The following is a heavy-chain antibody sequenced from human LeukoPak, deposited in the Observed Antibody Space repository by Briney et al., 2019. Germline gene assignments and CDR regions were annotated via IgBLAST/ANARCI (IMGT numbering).Heavy chain of an antibody. CDR3: ARGLGLQAWSWFDP. Sequence: ASVKVSCKASGYTFTSYDINWVRQATGQGLEWMGWMNPNSGNPGYAQKFQGRVTMTRNTPISTAYMELSSLRSEDTAVYYCARGLGLQAWSWFDPWGQGTLVTVSS. CDR1: GYTFTSYD. CDR2: MNPNSGNP. D-gene: IGHD5-24*01. V-gene: IGHV1-8*01. J-gene: IGHJ5*02.